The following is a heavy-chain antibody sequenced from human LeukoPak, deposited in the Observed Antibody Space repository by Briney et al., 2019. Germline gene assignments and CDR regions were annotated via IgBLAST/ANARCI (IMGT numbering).Heavy chain of an antibody. J-gene: IGHJ1*01. CDR3: TRDSGYSSGWYVSYFQH. CDR1: GFTFGDYA. D-gene: IGHD6-19*01. V-gene: IGHV3-49*04. CDR2: IRSKAYGGTT. Sequence: PGGSLRLSCTASGFTFGDYAMSWVRQAPGKGLEWVGFIRSKAYGGTTEYAASVKGRFTISRDDSKSIAYLQMNSLKTEDTAVYYCTRDSGYSSGWYVSYFQHWGQGTLVTVSS.